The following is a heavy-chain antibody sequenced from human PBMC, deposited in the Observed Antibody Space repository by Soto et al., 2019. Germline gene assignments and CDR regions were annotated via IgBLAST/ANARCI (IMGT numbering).Heavy chain of an antibody. CDR3: ARDWGYYSGYETRFDY. D-gene: IGHD5-12*01. CDR1: GFTFSSYW. J-gene: IGHJ4*02. CDR2: IKQDGSEK. Sequence: GGSLRLSCAASGFTFSSYWMSWVRQAPGKGLEWVANIKQDGSEKYYVDSVKGRFTISRDNAKNSLYLRMNSLRAEDTAVYYCARDWGYYSGYETRFDYWGQGTLVTVSS. V-gene: IGHV3-7*05.